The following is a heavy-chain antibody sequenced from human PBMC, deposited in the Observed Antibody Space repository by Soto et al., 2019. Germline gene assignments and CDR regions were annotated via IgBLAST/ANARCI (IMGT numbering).Heavy chain of an antibody. J-gene: IGHJ4*02. CDR1: GFTFSSYA. D-gene: IGHD4-17*01. V-gene: IGHV3-23*01. CDR3: AKDHDDATTVTDHFDY. CDR2: ISGSGGST. Sequence: GGSLRLSCAASGFTFSSYAMSWVRQAPGKGLEWVSAISGSGGSTYYADSVKGRFTISRDNSKNTLYLQMNSLRAEDTAVYYCAKDHDDATTVTDHFDYWGQGTLVTVSS.